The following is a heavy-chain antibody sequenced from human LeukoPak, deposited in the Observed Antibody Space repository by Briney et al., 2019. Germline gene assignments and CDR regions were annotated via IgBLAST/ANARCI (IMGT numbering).Heavy chain of an antibody. CDR3: ARVSVGGIYRYKAY. V-gene: IGHV1-2*06. CDR2: INPNSGGT. CDR1: GYTFTGYY. Sequence: GASVKVSCKASGYTFTGYYMHWVRQAPGQGLEWMGRINPNSGGTNYAQKFQGRVTMTRDTSISTAYMELSRLRSDDTAVYYCARVSVGGIYRYKAYWGQGTLVPVPS. D-gene: IGHD3-16*02. J-gene: IGHJ4*02.